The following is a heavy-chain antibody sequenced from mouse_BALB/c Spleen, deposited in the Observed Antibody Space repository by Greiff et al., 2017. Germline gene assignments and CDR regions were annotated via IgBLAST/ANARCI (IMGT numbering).Heavy chain of an antibody. V-gene: IGHV1S56*01. J-gene: IGHJ4*01. Sequence: VQLQQSGPELVKPGASVRISCKASGYTFTSYYIHWVKQRPGQGLEWIGWIYPGNVNTKYNEKFKGKATLTADKSSSTAYMQLSSLTSEDSAVYFCARIFPPYYAMDYWGQGTSVTVSS. CDR2: IYPGNVNT. CDR3: ARIFPPYYAMDY. CDR1: GYTFTSYY.